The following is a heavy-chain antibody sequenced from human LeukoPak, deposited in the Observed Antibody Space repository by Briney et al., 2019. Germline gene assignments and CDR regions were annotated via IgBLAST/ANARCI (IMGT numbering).Heavy chain of an antibody. CDR1: GGSFSGYY. CDR2: INHSGST. Sequence: SETLSLTCAVYGGSFSGYYWSWIRQPPGKGLEWIGEINHSGSTNYNPSLKSRVTISVDTSKNQFSLKLRSVTAADTAVYYCARAADWGSRYFDYWGQGTLVTVSS. J-gene: IGHJ4*02. CDR3: ARAADWGSRYFDY. V-gene: IGHV4-34*01. D-gene: IGHD7-27*01.